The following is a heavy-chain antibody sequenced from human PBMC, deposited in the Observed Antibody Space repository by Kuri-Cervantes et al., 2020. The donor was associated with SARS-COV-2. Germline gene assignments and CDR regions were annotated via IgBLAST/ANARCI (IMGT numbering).Heavy chain of an antibody. V-gene: IGHV3-64*04. CDR1: GFTFSSYA. J-gene: IGHJ4*02. CDR2: ISSNGGST. Sequence: GGSLRLSCSASGFTFSSYAMHWVRQAPGKGLEYVSAISSNGGSTYYADSVKGRFTISRDNSKNTLYLQMNSLRAEDTAVYYCAKIAAGLLHYFDYWGQGTLVTVSS. D-gene: IGHD1-26*01. CDR3: AKIAAGLLHYFDY.